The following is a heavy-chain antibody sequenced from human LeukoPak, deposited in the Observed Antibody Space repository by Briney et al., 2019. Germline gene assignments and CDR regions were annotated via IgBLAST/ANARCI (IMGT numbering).Heavy chain of an antibody. CDR2: IYYSGST. V-gene: IGHV4-38-2*02. CDR3: ARARHGYIYGYRPNELGHFFDY. D-gene: IGHD5-18*01. CDR1: GYSIRSGYY. Sequence: SETLSLTCSVSGYSIRSGYYWGWIRQTPGKGLEWIGSIYYSGSTYYKSSLKSRVTISLDTSKNQFSLKLSSVTAADTAVYYCARARHGYIYGYRPNELGHFFDYWGQGTLVIVSS. J-gene: IGHJ4*02.